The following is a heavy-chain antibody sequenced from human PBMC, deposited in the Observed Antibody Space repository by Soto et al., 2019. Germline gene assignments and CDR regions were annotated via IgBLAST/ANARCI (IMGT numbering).Heavy chain of an antibody. V-gene: IGHV3-30*04. Sequence: GGTLRLSCTASVFTFSIYAMHWVRQAPGKGLEWVSIISFDGKKIDYAGSVRGRFTISRDNSQNTLYLQMDSLRTEDTAVYYCARRDFYCRGRNCFSGDYAMDVWGQGTTVTVSS. CDR2: ISFDGKKI. CDR1: VFTFSIYA. D-gene: IGHD2-15*01. CDR3: ARRDFYCRGRNCFSGDYAMDV. J-gene: IGHJ6*02.